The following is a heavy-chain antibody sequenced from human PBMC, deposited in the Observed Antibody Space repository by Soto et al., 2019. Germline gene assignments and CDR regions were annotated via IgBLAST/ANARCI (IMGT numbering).Heavy chain of an antibody. V-gene: IGHV3-21*01. Sequence: PGGSLRLSCAASGFTFSSYSMNWVRQAPGKGLEWVSTISSTSIYIYYADSVRGRFTISRDNAKNSLYLQMNSRRAEDTAIYYCATDQRFLLNYDFWGQGTLVTVSS. CDR1: GFTFSSYS. D-gene: IGHD1-26*01. J-gene: IGHJ4*02. CDR3: ATDQRFLLNYDF. CDR2: ISSTSIYI.